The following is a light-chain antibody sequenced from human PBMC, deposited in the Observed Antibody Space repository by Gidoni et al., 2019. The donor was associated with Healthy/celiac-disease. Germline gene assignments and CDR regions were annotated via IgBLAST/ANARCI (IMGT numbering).Light chain of an antibody. CDR3: QQRYSTPRT. CDR2: AAS. J-gene: IGKJ1*01. V-gene: IGKV1-39*01. CDR1: QSISSY. Sequence: DLPMTQSPSSLSASVGDRVTITCRASQSISSYLNWYQQKPGKAPKLLIYAASSLQSGVPSRFSGSGSGTDFTLTISSLQTEDFATYYCQQRYSTPRTFGQGTKVEIK.